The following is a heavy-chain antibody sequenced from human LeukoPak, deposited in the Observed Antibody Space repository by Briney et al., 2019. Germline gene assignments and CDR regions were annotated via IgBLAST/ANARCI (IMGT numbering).Heavy chain of an antibody. V-gene: IGHV1-8*01. Sequence: ASVKVSCKASGYTFTSYDINWVRQATGQGLEWMGWMSPNSDYTGYAQKFQGRVTMTRNTSISTAYMELSSLRSDDTAMYFSARGVAAGYDYWGQGTLVTVSS. J-gene: IGHJ4*02. D-gene: IGHD6-13*01. CDR1: GYTFTSYD. CDR2: MSPNSDYT. CDR3: ARGVAAGYDY.